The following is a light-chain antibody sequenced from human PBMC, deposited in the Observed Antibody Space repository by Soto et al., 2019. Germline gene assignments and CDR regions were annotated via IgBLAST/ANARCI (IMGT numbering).Light chain of an antibody. Sequence: EIVVTQSPATLSMSPGERATFSCRASQSVSGNLAWYQQKPGLAPRLLIYGASTRGTGIPARFSGSGSGTEFTLTISSLQSEDLAVYYCQQYDNWPRTFGQGTKV. CDR2: GAS. J-gene: IGKJ1*01. CDR3: QQYDNWPRT. V-gene: IGKV3-15*01. CDR1: QSVSGN.